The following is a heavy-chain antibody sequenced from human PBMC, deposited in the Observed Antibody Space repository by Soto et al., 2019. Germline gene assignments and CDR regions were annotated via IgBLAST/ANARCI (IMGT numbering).Heavy chain of an antibody. CDR2: INHSGST. CDR1: GGSFSGYY. CDR3: ARGRLRIAAAGDPNYYYYYYGMDV. Sequence: QVQLQQWGAGLLKPSETLSLTCAVYGGSFSGYYWSWIRQPPGKGLEWIGEINHSGSTNYNPSLKSRVTISVVTSKNEFSLKLSSVTAADTAVYDCARGRLRIAAAGDPNYYYYYYGMDVWGQGTTVTVSS. V-gene: IGHV4-34*01. J-gene: IGHJ6*02. D-gene: IGHD6-13*01.